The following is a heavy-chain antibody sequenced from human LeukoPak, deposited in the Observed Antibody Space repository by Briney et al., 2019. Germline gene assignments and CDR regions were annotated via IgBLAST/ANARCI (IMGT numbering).Heavy chain of an antibody. D-gene: IGHD4-17*01. CDR2: INPNSGGT. V-gene: IGHV1-2*02. Sequence: ASVKVSCKASGYTCTGYYMHWVRQAPGQGLEWMGWINPNSGGTDYAQKFQGRVTMTRDTSISTAYMELSRLRSDDRAVYYCARAGDYYYYYMDVWGKGTTVTVSS. CDR3: ARAGDYYYYYMDV. CDR1: GYTCTGYY. J-gene: IGHJ6*03.